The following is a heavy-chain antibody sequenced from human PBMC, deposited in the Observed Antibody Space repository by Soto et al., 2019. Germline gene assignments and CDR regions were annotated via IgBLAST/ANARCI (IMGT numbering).Heavy chain of an antibody. V-gene: IGHV2-70*01. J-gene: IGHJ6*02. CDR1: GFSLSTSGMC. CDR3: ARIPRYSYGYAYYYYYGMDV. Sequence: SGPTLVNPTQTLTLTCTFSGFSLSTSGMCVSWIRQPPGKALEWLALIDWDDDKYYSTSLKTRLTISKDTSKNQVVLTMTNMDPVDTATYYCARIPRYSYGYAYYYYYGMDVWGQGTTVTVSS. CDR2: IDWDDDK. D-gene: IGHD5-18*01.